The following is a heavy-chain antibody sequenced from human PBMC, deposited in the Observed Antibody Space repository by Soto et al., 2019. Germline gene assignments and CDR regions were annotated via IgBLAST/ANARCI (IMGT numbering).Heavy chain of an antibody. CDR2: INHSGSS. V-gene: IGHV4-34*01. CDR3: ARGPAAFLDY. CDR1: GGSFSGYY. J-gene: IGHJ4*02. Sequence: QVQLQQWGAGLLKPSETLSLTCAVYGGSFSGYYWSWIRQPPGKGLEWIGEINHSGSSNYNPSLKSRVTISVDTSKNQFSLTLSSVTASDTAVYYCARGPAAFLDYWGQGTLVTVAS. D-gene: IGHD2-2*01.